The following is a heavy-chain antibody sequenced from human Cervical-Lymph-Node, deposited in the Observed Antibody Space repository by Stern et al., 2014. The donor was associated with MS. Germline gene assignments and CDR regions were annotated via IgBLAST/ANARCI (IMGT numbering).Heavy chain of an antibody. J-gene: IGHJ4*02. Sequence: EVQLVESGAEVKKPGASLRISCKGSGYTFSSSWIGWVRQMPGKGLEWLGIIYPGDSDTRSSPSFQGQVTISADKSTSTTFLQWSSLKASDTAMYYCTRGRPGLGDYWGQGTLVTVSS. CDR1: GYTFSSSW. CDR2: IYPGDSDT. V-gene: IGHV5-51*03. D-gene: IGHD6-6*01. CDR3: TRGRPGLGDY.